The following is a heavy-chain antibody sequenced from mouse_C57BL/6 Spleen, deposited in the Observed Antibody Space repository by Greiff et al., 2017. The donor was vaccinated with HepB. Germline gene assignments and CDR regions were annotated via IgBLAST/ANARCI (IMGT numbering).Heavy chain of an antibody. D-gene: IGHD1-2*01. CDR1: GFTFSNYW. CDR2: ISLKSDNYAT. Sequence: EVKLVESGGGLVQPGGSLKLSCVASGFTFSNYWMNWVRPSPEKGLEWVAQISLKSDNYATHYAESVKGRFTISRDDSKSRVYLQMNNLRAEDTGIYYCSETTAYAMDYWGKGTSVTVSS. V-gene: IGHV6-3*01. CDR3: SETTAYAMDY. J-gene: IGHJ4*01.